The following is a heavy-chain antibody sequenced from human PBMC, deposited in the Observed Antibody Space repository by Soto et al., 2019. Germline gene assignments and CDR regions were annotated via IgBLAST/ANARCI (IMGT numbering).Heavy chain of an antibody. CDR2: INPNSGGT. J-gene: IGHJ5*01. CDR3: AIESNPRPNTCLDS. V-gene: IGHV1-2*02. Sequence: ASVKVSCKASGYTFTGYYIHWVRQAPGQGLEWMGWINPNSGGTDYAQKFQGRVTMTRDTSISAAYMELSGLRSDDTAVYYCAIESNPRPNTCLDSWGQGTRVTVSS. CDR1: GYTFTGYY.